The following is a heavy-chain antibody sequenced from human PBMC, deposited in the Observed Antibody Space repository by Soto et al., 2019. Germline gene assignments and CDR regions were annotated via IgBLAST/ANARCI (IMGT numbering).Heavy chain of an antibody. V-gene: IGHV5-10-1*01. CDR3: ARSLVYGKGGTCYKVYGLDF. CDR2: IDPSDSYT. J-gene: IGHJ6*02. Sequence: GLEWMGKIDPSDSYTNYSPSFQGHVTISADKSINTAYLQWSGLQASDTAMYYCARSLVYGKGGTCYKVYGLDFLGHGTTVPVSS. D-gene: IGHD2-8*01.